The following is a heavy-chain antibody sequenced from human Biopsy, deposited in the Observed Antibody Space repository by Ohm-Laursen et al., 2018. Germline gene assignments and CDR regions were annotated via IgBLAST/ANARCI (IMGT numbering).Heavy chain of an antibody. D-gene: IGHD3-22*01. J-gene: IGHJ2*01. CDR1: GDSISSYY. CDR3: ARDRGYYSDRTVPGYFDL. V-gene: IGHV4-59*01. Sequence: GTLSLTCTVSGDSISSYYWSWIRQLPGKGLEWIGYVYYTGSTDYNPSLQSRVTISVDTSKNHFSLRLRSVTPADTAIYYCARDRGYYSDRTVPGYFDLWGRGTLVTVSS. CDR2: VYYTGST.